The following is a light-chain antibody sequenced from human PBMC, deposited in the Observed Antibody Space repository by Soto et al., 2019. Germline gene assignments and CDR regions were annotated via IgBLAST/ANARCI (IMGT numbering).Light chain of an antibody. CDR3: QQRANWSLT. J-gene: IGKJ4*01. CDR2: DAS. Sequence: EIVLTQSPGTLSLSPGERATLSCMASQSVTSLLGWYHQKPGQAPRLLIYDASYRATGIPARFSGSGSGTDFTLTISSLEPDDFGVYYCQQRANWSLTFGGGTKVDIK. V-gene: IGKV3-11*01. CDR1: QSVTSL.